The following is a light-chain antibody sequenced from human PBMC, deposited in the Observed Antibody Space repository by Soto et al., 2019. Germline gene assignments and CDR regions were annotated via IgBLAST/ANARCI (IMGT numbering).Light chain of an antibody. CDR3: QQSYSLPPTWT. J-gene: IGKJ1*01. V-gene: IGKV1-39*01. CDR1: RSISSY. Sequence: DIQMTQSPSSLSASVGDRVTITCRASRSISSYLNWYQQKPGKAPKLLIYAASSLQSGVPSRFSGSGSGTEFTLTISSLQPEDFATYYCQQSYSLPPTWTFGHGTKVEIK. CDR2: AAS.